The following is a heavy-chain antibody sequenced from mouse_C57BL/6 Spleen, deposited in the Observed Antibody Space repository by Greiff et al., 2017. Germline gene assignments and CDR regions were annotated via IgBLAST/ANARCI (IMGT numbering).Heavy chain of an antibody. J-gene: IGHJ4*01. CDR2: IDPSDSYT. Sequence: QVQLQQPGAELVMPGASVKLSCTASGYTFTSYWMHWVKQRPGQGLEWIGEIDPSDSYTNYNQKFKGKSTLTVDKSSSTAYMQLSSLTSEDSAVYYCAGVRSAVVAGDYGGQGRSVAVAS. V-gene: IGHV1-69*01. D-gene: IGHD1-1*01. CDR1: GYTFTSYW. CDR3: AGVRSAVVAGDY.